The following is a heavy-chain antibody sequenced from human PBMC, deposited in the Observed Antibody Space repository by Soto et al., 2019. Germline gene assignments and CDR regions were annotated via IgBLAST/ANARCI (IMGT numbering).Heavy chain of an antibody. CDR1: GFPFTNAW. CDR3: TAAMAD. Sequence: EVQLVESGGGLVKPGGSLRLSCAASGFPFTNAWMNWVRQAPGKGLEWVGRIKSKTDGGTTDYAAPVKGRFTISRDDSKHAMYLQMNSLKIEDTAVYYCTAAMADWGQGTLVTVSS. CDR2: IKSKTDGGTT. V-gene: IGHV3-15*07. J-gene: IGHJ4*02. D-gene: IGHD3-10*01.